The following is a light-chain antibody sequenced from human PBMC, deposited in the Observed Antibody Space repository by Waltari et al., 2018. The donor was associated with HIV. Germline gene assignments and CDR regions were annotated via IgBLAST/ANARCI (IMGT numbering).Light chain of an antibody. Sequence: SSVLTPPPSVSAAPGQTATIICGGETFATKGVPWYQQKPGQAPVLVVNDDSDRPAGISERFSGSKSGDTATLTVSSVEAGDEADYYCQVWDSSSDHLVFGGGTKLTVL. CDR1: TFATKG. J-gene: IGLJ3*02. CDR3: QVWDSSSDHLV. CDR2: DDS. V-gene: IGLV3-21*02.